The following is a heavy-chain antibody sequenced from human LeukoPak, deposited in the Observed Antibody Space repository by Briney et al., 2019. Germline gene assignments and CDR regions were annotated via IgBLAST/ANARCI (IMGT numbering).Heavy chain of an antibody. V-gene: IGHV3-23*01. CDR1: GFTFSSYA. Sequence: GGSLRLSCAASGFTFSSYALSWVRQAPGKGLEWVSAISGSGGSTYYADSVKGRFTISRDNSKNTLYLQMNGLRAEDTAVYYCAKDDGIAAAGLDYWGQGTLVTVSS. CDR3: AKDDGIAAAGLDY. J-gene: IGHJ4*02. CDR2: ISGSGGST. D-gene: IGHD6-13*01.